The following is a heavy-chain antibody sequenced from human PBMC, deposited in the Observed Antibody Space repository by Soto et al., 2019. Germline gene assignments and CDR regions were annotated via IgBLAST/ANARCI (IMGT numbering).Heavy chain of an antibody. D-gene: IGHD6-13*01. Sequence: GASVKVSCKASGYTFTSYYMHWVRQAPGQGLEWMGIINPSGGSTSYAQKFQGRVTMTRDTSTSTVYMELSSLRSEDTAVYYCATLQQLVLFGLPLTYGMDVGGQGTTVTV. CDR2: INPSGGST. V-gene: IGHV1-46*01. J-gene: IGHJ6*02. CDR1: GYTFTSYY. CDR3: ATLQQLVLFGLPLTYGMDV.